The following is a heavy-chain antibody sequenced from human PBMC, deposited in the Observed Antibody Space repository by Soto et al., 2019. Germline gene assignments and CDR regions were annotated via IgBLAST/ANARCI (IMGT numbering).Heavy chain of an antibody. CDR1: GFTFSSYA. CDR2: ISSNGGST. Sequence: GGSLRLSCSASGFTFSSYAMHWVRQAPGKGLEYVSAISSNGGSTYYADSVKDRFTISRDNSKNTLYLQMSSLRAEDTAVYYCGKDQSSIAARPVGGDYWGQGTLVTVSS. V-gene: IGHV3-64D*09. D-gene: IGHD6-6*01. CDR3: GKDQSSIAARPVGGDY. J-gene: IGHJ4*02.